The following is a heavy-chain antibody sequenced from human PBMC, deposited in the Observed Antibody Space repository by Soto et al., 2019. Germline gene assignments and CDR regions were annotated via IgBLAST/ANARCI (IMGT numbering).Heavy chain of an antibody. CDR1: GFTFSSYG. D-gene: IGHD1-26*01. CDR3: AKEGRGGGRHFYYGMDV. J-gene: IGHJ6*02. CDR2: ISNDGQSE. Sequence: QMQLVESGGDVVQAGTSLRLSCIASGFTFSSYGFHWVRQRPGKGLEWVAVISNDGQSEYYRESVKGRFSVSRERPGNAIYVQMNRLGVEDRAIYFCAKEGRGGGRHFYYGMDVWGQGTTVTVSS. V-gene: IGHV3-30*18.